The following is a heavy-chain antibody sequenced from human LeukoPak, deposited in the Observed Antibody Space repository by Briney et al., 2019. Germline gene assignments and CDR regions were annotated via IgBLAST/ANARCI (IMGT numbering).Heavy chain of an antibody. J-gene: IGHJ4*02. V-gene: IGHV3-23*01. CDR1: GFTFSSYG. Sequence: GGSLRLSCAASGFTFSSYGMSWVRQAPGKGPEWVSAISGSGGSTYYADSVKGRFTISRDNSKNTLYLQMNSLRAEDTAVYYCAKLTIISGSYGWYFDYWGQGTLVTVSS. D-gene: IGHD1-26*01. CDR2: ISGSGGST. CDR3: AKLTIISGSYGWYFDY.